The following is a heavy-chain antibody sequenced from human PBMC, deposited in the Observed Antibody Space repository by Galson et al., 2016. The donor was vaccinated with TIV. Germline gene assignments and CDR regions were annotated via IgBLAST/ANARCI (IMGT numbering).Heavy chain of an antibody. Sequence: SPRLSCAASGFTFSTYALSWVRQAPGKGLEWVSTISSNGGSTYHADSVKGRFTISRDNSKNTLYLQMNSLNPEDTAGYYCARIMSLVRGMDVWGQGTTVTVSS. J-gene: IGHJ6*02. D-gene: IGHD3/OR15-3a*01. V-gene: IGHV3-23*01. CDR2: ISSNGGST. CDR1: GFTFSTYA. CDR3: ARIMSLVRGMDV.